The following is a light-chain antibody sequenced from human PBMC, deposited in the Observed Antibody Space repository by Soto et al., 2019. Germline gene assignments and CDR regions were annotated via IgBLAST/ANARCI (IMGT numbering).Light chain of an antibody. CDR3: QQRATWPT. J-gene: IGKJ1*01. Sequence: EIVLTQYPATLSLSPGERATLSCRASHSVSNRLAWYQQKPGQAPRLPVYDTFNRATGIPTRFSGSVSGPDFSLTISGLEPEDSAVYYCQQRATWPTFGQGTKVDIK. V-gene: IGKV3-11*01. CDR2: DTF. CDR1: HSVSNR.